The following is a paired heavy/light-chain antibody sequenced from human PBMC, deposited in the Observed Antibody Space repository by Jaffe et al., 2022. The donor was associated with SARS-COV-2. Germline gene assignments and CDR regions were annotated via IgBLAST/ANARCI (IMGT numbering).Heavy chain of an antibody. Sequence: EVQLVQSGGGLVQPGGSLRLSCTASGFIFSSHWMTWVRQAPGKGLEWLADISQDGSETAYVDSVQGRFTISRDNAKNSLFLQMNSLRAEDTAVYYCVDSSSGFFNYWGQGALVTVAS. CDR3: VDSSSGFFNY. D-gene: IGHD3-9*01. J-gene: IGHJ4*02. V-gene: IGHV3-7*01. CDR2: ISQDGSET. CDR1: GFIFSSHW.
Light chain of an antibody. CDR1: QTFRSD. CDR2: GAS. CDR3: QQHNSRPRT. J-gene: IGKJ1*01. Sequence: EIVMTQSPVTLSVSPGERATLSCTASQTFRSDLAWYQQKPGQAPRLLIYGASSRATGIPARFSGSGSGTEFTLTISSLQSEDFAVYYCQQHNSRPRTFGQGTKVEIK. V-gene: IGKV3-15*01.